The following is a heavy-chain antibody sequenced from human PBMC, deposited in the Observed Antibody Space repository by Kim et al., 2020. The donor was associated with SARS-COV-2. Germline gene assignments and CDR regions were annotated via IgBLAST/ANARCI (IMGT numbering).Heavy chain of an antibody. CDR2: IYYSGST. J-gene: IGHJ6*02. D-gene: IGHD1-26*01. Sequence: SETLSLTCTVSGGSISSYYWSWIRQPPGKGLEWIGYIYYSGSTNYNPSLKSRVTISVDTSKNQFSLKLSSVTAADTAVYYCARDFLSGSYGGMDVWGQGTTVTVSS. V-gene: IGHV4-59*13. CDR1: GGSISSYY. CDR3: ARDFLSGSYGGMDV.